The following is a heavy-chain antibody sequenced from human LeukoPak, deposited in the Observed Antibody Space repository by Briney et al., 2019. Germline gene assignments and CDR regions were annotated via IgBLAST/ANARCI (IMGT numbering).Heavy chain of an antibody. V-gene: IGHV3-7*03. J-gene: IGHJ4*02. D-gene: IGHD1-26*01. CDR2: IKQDGSER. Sequence: GGSLRLSCAGSGFAFSNHWMSWVRQAPGKGLEWAANIKQDGSERYYVDSVKGRFTISRDNAKNSLYLQMNSLRAEDTAVYYCARVFSPGSYYDFDYWGQGTLVTVSS. CDR1: GFAFSNHW. CDR3: ARVFSPGSYYDFDY.